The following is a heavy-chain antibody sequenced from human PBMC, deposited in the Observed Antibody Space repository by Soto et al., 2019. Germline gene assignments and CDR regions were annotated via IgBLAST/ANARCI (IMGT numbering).Heavy chain of an antibody. CDR3: ALRLGDPGRLYFDY. V-gene: IGHV4-31*03. D-gene: IGHD3-16*01. CDR1: GGSISSGGYY. CDR2: IYYSGST. J-gene: IGHJ4*02. Sequence: QVQLQESGPGLVKPSQTLSLTCTVSGGSISSGGYYWSWIRQHPGKGLEWIGYIYYSGSTYYNPTLQRRVTISVDTSKNEFSLKLSSVTAADTAVYYCALRLGDPGRLYFDYWGQGTLVTVSS.